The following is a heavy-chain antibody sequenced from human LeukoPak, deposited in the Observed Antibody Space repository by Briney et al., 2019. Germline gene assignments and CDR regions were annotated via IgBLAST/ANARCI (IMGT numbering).Heavy chain of an antibody. V-gene: IGHV1-2*02. J-gene: IGHJ4*02. CDR1: GYTFTGYY. CDR2: INPNSGGT. CDR3: AREFSYDSSGYCCHPLDY. D-gene: IGHD3-22*01. Sequence: ASVKVSCKASGYTFTGYYMHWVRQAPGQGLEWMGWINPNSGGTDYAQKSQGRVTMTRDTSINTAYMELSRLRSDDTAVYYCAREFSYDSSGYCCHPLDYWGQGTLVTVSS.